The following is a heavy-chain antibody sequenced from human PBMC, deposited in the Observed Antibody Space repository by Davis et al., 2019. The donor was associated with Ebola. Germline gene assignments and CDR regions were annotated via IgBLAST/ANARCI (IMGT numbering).Heavy chain of an antibody. CDR1: GGSISSYY. CDR2: IYYSGST. Sequence: SETLSLTCTVSGGSISSYYWSWIRQPSGKGLEWIGYIYYSGSTNYNPSLKSRVTISVDTSKNQFSLKLSSVSAADTAVYYCARLYFWTMDVWGQGTTVTVSS. CDR3: ARLYFWTMDV. D-gene: IGHD3/OR15-3a*01. V-gene: IGHV4-59*08. J-gene: IGHJ6*02.